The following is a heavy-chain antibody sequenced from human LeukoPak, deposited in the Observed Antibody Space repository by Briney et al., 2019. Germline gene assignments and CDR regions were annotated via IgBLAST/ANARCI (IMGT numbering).Heavy chain of an antibody. J-gene: IGHJ6*03. CDR2: ISAYNGNT. Sequence: GASVKVSCKASGYTFTSYGISWVRQAPGQGLEWMGWISAYNGNTNYAQKLQGRVTMTTDTSTSTAYMELRSLRSDDTAVYYCARDGREYYYHYHMDVWGKGTTVTVSS. V-gene: IGHV1-18*01. D-gene: IGHD5-24*01. CDR1: GYTFTSYG. CDR3: ARDGREYYYHYHMDV.